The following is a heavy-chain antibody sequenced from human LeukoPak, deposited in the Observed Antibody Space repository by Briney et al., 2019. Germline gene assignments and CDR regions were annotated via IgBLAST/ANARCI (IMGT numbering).Heavy chain of an antibody. CDR2: INHSGST. D-gene: IGHD6-13*01. J-gene: IGHJ5*02. CDR1: GGSFSGYY. CDR3: ARADTSSWYANWFAP. V-gene: IGHV4-34*01. Sequence: SETLSLTCAVYGGSFSGYYWSWIRQPPGKGLEWIGEINHSGSTNYNPSLKSRVTISVDTSKNQFSLKLSSVTAADTAVYNCARADTSSWYANWFAPWGQGTLVTVSS.